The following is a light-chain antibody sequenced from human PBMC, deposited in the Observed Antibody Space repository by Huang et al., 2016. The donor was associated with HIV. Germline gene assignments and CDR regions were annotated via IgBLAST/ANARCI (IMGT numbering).Light chain of an antibody. CDR3: QQYYITSWT. CDR1: QGISNS. CDR2: AAS. V-gene: IGKV1-NL1*01. Sequence: DIQMTQSPSSLSASVGDRVTITCRASQGISNSLAWYQQKPGKAPKLLLYAASRLESGVPYRFSGRGSGADYTLTISSLQPEDFATYYCQQYYITSWTFGQGTKVEIK. J-gene: IGKJ1*01.